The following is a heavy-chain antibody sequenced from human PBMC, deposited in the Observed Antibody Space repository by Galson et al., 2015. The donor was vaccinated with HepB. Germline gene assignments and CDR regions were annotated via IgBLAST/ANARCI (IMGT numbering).Heavy chain of an antibody. Sequence: SLRLSCAASGFTFSSYAMSWVRQAPGKGLEWVSAISGSGGSTYYADSVKGRFTISRDNSKNTLYLQMNSLRAEDTAVYYCARVPARSFSPTSDYWGQGTLVTVSS. CDR2: ISGSGGST. CDR3: ARVPARSFSPTSDY. V-gene: IGHV3-23*01. CDR1: GFTFSSYA. J-gene: IGHJ4*02. D-gene: IGHD2-15*01.